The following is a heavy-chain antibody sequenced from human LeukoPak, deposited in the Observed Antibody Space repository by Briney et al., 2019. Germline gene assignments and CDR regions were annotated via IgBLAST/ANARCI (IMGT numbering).Heavy chain of an antibody. D-gene: IGHD2-15*01. CDR3: AKDRRGGFIVVVLEN. CDR1: GFTFNNYA. J-gene: IGHJ4*02. V-gene: IGHV3-23*01. Sequence: GGSLRLSCAASGFTFNNYALSWVRQAPGKGPEWVSAISSSGDSKQYAESVKGRFTISRDNSKNTLYLQMNNLRAEDTAVYYCAKDRRGGFIVVVLENWGQGILVTVSS. CDR2: ISSSGDSK.